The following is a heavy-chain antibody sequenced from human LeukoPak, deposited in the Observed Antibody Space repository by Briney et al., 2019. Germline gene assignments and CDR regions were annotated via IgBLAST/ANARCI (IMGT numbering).Heavy chain of an antibody. D-gene: IGHD2-2*01. CDR1: GGSISSYY. J-gene: IGHJ4*02. CDR2: IYTSGST. CDR3: ARGSCTTTSCYGGPFDY. Sequence: SETLSLTCTVSGGSISSYYWSWIRQPPGKGLEWIGRIYTSGSTNYNPSLKSRVTISVDTSKNQFSLNLSSVTAADTAVYYCARGSCTTTSCYGGPFDYWGQGTLVTVSS. V-gene: IGHV4-4*08.